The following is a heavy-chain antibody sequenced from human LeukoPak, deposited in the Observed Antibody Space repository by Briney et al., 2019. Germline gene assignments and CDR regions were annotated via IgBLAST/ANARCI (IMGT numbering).Heavy chain of an antibody. J-gene: IGHJ4*02. V-gene: IGHV4-34*01. D-gene: IGHD1-26*01. CDR2: INHSGST. CDR3: ATQGSSRGVPY. Sequence: NTSETLSLTCAVYGGSFSGYYWSWVRQPPGKGLEWIGEINHSGSTNYNPSLKSRVTISVDTSKNQFSLKLSSVTAADTAVYYCATQGSSRGVPYWGQGTLVTVSS. CDR1: GGSFSGYY.